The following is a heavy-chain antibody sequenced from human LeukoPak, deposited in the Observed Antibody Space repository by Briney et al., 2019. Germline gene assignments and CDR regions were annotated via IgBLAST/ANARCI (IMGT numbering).Heavy chain of an antibody. CDR1: GGSISSNTYY. V-gene: IGHV4-39*07. Sequence: PSETLSLTCTVSGGSISSNTYYWGWIRQPPGKGLEWIGSIYYVGSPYYNPSLKSRVTISEDTSRNQFSLKLSSVTAADTAVYYCARDSYYDFWSGIIQGNYYYYMDVWGKGTTVTVSS. D-gene: IGHD3-3*01. CDR2: IYYVGSP. CDR3: ARDSYYDFWSGIIQGNYYYYMDV. J-gene: IGHJ6*03.